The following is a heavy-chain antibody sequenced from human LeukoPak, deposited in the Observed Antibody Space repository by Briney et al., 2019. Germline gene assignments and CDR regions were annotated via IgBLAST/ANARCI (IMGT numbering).Heavy chain of an antibody. Sequence: PGGSLRLSCAASGFTFSTYTMYWVRHPPGKRLERVSSISSSSSYIYYADSVKGRFTISRDNAKNSLYLQMNSLRAEDTAVYYCARAKAIWWYFDYWGQGTLVTVSS. CDR1: GFTFSTYT. J-gene: IGHJ4*02. D-gene: IGHD2-21*01. CDR3: ARAKAIWWYFDY. CDR2: ISSSSSYI. V-gene: IGHV3-21*01.